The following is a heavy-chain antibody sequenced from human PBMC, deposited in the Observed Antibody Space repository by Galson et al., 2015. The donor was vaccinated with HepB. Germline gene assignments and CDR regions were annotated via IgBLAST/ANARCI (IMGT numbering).Heavy chain of an antibody. CDR2: FDPEDGET. CDR1: GYTLTELS. J-gene: IGHJ5*02. CDR3: APIYNWNDSWFDP. Sequence: SVKVSCKVSGYTLTELSMHWVRQAPGKGLEWMGGFDPEDGETIYAQKFQGRVTMTEDTSTDTAYMELSSLRSEDTAVYYCAPIYNWNDSWFDPWGQGTLVTVSS. V-gene: IGHV1-24*01. D-gene: IGHD1-20*01.